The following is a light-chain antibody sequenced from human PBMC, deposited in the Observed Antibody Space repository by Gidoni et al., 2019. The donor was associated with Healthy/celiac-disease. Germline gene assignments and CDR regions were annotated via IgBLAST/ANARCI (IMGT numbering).Light chain of an antibody. J-gene: IGKJ4*01. CDR2: GES. CDR3: QRYNNWPLT. CDR1: QSVSSN. V-gene: IGKV3-15*01. Sequence: EIVMTQAPATLSVSPGERATLSCRASQSVSSNLAWYQQKPGQAPRLLIYGESTRATGIPARFSGSGSGTEFTLTISSLQSADFAVYYCQRYNNWPLTFGGGAKVEIK.